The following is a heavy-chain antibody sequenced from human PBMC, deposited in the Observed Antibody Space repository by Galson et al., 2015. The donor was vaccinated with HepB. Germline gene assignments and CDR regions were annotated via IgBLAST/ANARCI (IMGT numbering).Heavy chain of an antibody. CDR2: IKQDGSEK. J-gene: IGHJ2*01. CDR1: GFTFSSYW. D-gene: IGHD3-10*01. CDR3: ARSVLLWFGELSPTRYFDL. V-gene: IGHV3-7*03. Sequence: SLRLSCAASGFTFSSYWMSWVRQAPGEGLEWVANIKQDGSEKYYVDSVKGRFTISRDNAKNSLYLQMNSLRAEDTAVYYCARSVLLWFGELSPTRYFDLWGRGTLVTVSS.